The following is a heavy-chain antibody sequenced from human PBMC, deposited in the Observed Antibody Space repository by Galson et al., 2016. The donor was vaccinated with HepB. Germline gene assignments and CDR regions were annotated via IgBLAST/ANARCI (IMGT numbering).Heavy chain of an antibody. Sequence: SGAEVKKPGESLKISCKGSGYRFTSYWIGWVRQMPGKGLEWMGIIYPGDSDTRYGPSFQGQVTMSADKSISIAYLQWSSLKASDTAMYYCARTAHGSGSPYGNFDYWGLGTLVTVSP. CDR1: GYRFTSYW. J-gene: IGHJ4*02. CDR2: IYPGDSDT. D-gene: IGHD3-10*01. V-gene: IGHV5-51*01. CDR3: ARTAHGSGSPYGNFDY.